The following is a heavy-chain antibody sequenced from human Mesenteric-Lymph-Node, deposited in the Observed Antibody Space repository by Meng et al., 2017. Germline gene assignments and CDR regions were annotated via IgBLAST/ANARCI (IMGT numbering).Heavy chain of an antibody. Sequence: EVRLLESGGGLVQPGGSLRLSCAVSGFIFSDYAMSWVRQAPGKGLEWVAPISGTGGNTYYADSVKGRFTVSRDNPKNTLYLQMNSLRTEDTAVYYCARDGIYSGSGTYFDNWGQGTLVTVSS. V-gene: IGHV3-23*01. CDR3: ARDGIYSGSGTYFDN. CDR1: GFIFSDYA. J-gene: IGHJ4*02. D-gene: IGHD3-10*01. CDR2: ISGTGGNT.